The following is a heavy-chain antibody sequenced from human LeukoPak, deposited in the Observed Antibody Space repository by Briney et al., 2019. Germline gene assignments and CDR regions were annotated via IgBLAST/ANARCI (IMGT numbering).Heavy chain of an antibody. V-gene: IGHV3-49*04. CDR2: IRSKAYGGTT. J-gene: IGHJ4*02. CDR1: GFTFGDYA. D-gene: IGHD4-17*01. Sequence: PGGSLRLSCTASGFTFGDYAMSWVRQAPGKGLEWVGFIRSKAYGGTTEYAASVKGRFTISRDDSKSIAYLQMNSLKTEDTAVYYCTSLPGDYVHGDFDYWGQGTLVTVSS. CDR3: TSLPGDYVHGDFDY.